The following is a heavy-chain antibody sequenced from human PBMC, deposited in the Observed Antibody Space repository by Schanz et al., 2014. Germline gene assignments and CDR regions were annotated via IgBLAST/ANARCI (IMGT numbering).Heavy chain of an antibody. D-gene: IGHD3-10*01. CDR3: VSSGSYSSYAF. CDR2: IYIGGNT. J-gene: IGHJ4*02. Sequence: VQLVDSGGGLVKPGGSLRLSCAASEFTFSTDAMSWVRQAPGKGLEWVSFIYIGGNTYYADSVKGRFTISRDNSKNTVYIQMNSLRAEDTAVYHCVSSGSYSSYAFWGQGTLVTVSS. CDR1: EFTFSTDA. V-gene: IGHV3-66*01.